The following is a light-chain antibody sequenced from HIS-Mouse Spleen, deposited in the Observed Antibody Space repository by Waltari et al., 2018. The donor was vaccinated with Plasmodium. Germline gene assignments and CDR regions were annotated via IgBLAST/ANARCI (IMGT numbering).Light chain of an antibody. CDR2: EDS. CDR1: ALPKKY. J-gene: IGLJ3*02. CDR3: YSTDSSGNHRV. V-gene: IGLV3-10*01. Sequence: SYELTQPPSVSVSPGQTARITCPGAALPKKYAYWSPQKSGQAPVLVTYEDSKRPSGIPERFSGSSSGTMATLTISGAQVEDEADYYCYSTDSSGNHRVFGGGTKLTVL.